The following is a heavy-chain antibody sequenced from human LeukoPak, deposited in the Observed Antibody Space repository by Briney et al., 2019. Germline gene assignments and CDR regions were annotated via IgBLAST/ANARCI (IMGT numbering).Heavy chain of an antibody. D-gene: IGHD3-22*01. J-gene: IGHJ4*02. V-gene: IGHV3-23*01. CDR1: GFTVSSNY. Sequence: GGSLRLSCAASGFTVSSNYMSWVRQAPGKGLQWVSAISGGGVAIYYADSVKGRFTISRDNSKNTLYLQMNSLRAEDTAVYYCAKDGFDYYDSSGYYYFNYWGQGTLVTVSS. CDR3: AKDGFDYYDSSGYYYFNY. CDR2: ISGGGVAI.